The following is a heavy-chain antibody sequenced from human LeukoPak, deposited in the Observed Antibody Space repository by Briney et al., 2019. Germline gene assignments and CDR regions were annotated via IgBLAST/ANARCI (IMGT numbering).Heavy chain of an antibody. D-gene: IGHD5-12*01. V-gene: IGHV3-23*01. CDR3: AKEGGYRQPFDS. J-gene: IGHJ4*02. CDR2: ISASGSNT. Sequence: AISASGSNTYYADSVKGRFTTSRDNSNNRLFMHMDSLRAEDTAVYHCAKEGGYRQPFDSWGQKTPVTVSS.